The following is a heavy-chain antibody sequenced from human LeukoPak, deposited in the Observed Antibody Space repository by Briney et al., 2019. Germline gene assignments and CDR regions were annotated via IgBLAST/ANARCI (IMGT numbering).Heavy chain of an antibody. CDR2: MSGSGSST. J-gene: IGHJ4*02. D-gene: IGHD7-27*01. CDR1: GFTFSNYA. V-gene: IGHV3-23*01. Sequence: TGGSLRLSCAASGFTFSNYAMSWVRQAPGKGLEWVSAMSGSGSSTWYADSVKGRLTISRDNSKNTLFLQMNSLRAEDTAVYYCAKKTESTGEAFDYWGQGTQVTVSS. CDR3: AKKTESTGEAFDY.